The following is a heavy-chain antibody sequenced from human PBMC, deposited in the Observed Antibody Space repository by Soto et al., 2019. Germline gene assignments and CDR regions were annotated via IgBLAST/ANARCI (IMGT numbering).Heavy chain of an antibody. V-gene: IGHV1-18*04. CDR2: ISAHNGNT. J-gene: IGHJ5*02. D-gene: IGHD2-2*02. Sequence: QMQLVQSGAEVKKPGASVRVSCKASGFRFTYYGITWVRQAPGQGLEWMGWISAHNGNTNYAQKLEGRVTMTTDTSTITAYMELRSLRSDDTAVYYCARSYCSTSTCYSYWLDPWGQGTLVTVSS. CDR1: GFRFTYYG. CDR3: ARSYCSTSTCYSYWLDP.